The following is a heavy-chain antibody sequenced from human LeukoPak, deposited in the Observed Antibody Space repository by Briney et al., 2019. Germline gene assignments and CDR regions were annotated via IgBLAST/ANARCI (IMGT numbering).Heavy chain of an antibody. Sequence: QPGRSLRLSCAASGFTFSSYAMHWVRQAPGKGLEWVAVISYDGSNKYYADSVKGRFTISRDNSKNTLYLQMNSLRAEDTAVYYCAREDVGAYYFDYWGQGTLVTVSS. V-gene: IGHV3-30-3*01. CDR1: GFTFSSYA. CDR3: AREDVGAYYFDY. D-gene: IGHD1-26*01. CDR2: ISYDGSNK. J-gene: IGHJ4*02.